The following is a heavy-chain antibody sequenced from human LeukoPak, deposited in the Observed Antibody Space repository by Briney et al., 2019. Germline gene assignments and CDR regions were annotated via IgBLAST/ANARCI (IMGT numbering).Heavy chain of an antibody. CDR2: ISGSGGTT. CDR3: AKSIRGLPGAFDI. V-gene: IGHV3-23*01. Sequence: GRSLRLSCAASGFTFSSYGMSWVRQAPGKGLEWVSDISGSGGTTYYADSVKGRFTISRDNSKNTLYLQMNSLRAEDTAVYYCAKSIRGLPGAFDIWGQGTMVTVST. J-gene: IGHJ3*02. CDR1: GFTFSSYG. D-gene: IGHD3-16*01.